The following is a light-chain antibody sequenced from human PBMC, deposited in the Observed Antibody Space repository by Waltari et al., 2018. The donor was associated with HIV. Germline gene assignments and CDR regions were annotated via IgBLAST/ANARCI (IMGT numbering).Light chain of an antibody. CDR1: QSISSW. CDR3: QQYTTSWT. J-gene: IGKJ1*01. CDR2: KAS. Sequence: DIQMTQSPSTLYASVGDRVTITCRASQSISSWLAWYQQKPGKAPKLLIYKASSLESGVPSRFSGSGSGTEFTLTISSLQPDDFATYYCQQYTTSWTFGQGTKVEIK. V-gene: IGKV1-5*03.